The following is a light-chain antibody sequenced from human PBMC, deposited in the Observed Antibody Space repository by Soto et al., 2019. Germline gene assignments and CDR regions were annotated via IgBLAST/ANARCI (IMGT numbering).Light chain of an antibody. V-gene: IGLV2-8*01. CDR2: EVT. J-gene: IGLJ1*01. CDR1: SSDVGGYNY. CDR3: SSYAGSNNYV. Sequence: QSALTRPPSASGPPGQSVTISCTGTSSDVGGYNYVSWYHQHPGKAPKLMIYEVTKRPSGVPDRFSGSKSGNTASLTVSGLQAEDEADYYCSSYAGSNNYVFGTGTKVTVL.